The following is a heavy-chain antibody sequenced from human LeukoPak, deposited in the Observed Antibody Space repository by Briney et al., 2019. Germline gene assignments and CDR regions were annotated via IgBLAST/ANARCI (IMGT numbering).Heavy chain of an antibody. V-gene: IGHV3-33*08. CDR1: GFSFSNYW. J-gene: IGHJ4*02. CDR2: IWYDGSNK. CDR3: ARVDYYDSSGYFDY. Sequence: GGSLRLSCTASGFSFSNYWMSWVRQAPGKGLEWVAVIWYDGSNKYYADSVKGRFTISRDNSKNTLYLQMNSLRAEDTAVYYCARVDYYDSSGYFDYWGQGTLVTVSS. D-gene: IGHD3-22*01.